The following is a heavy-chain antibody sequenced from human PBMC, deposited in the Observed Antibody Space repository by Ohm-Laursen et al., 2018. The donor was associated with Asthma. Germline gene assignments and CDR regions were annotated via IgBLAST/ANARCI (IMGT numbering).Heavy chain of an antibody. CDR1: GFTFRSYG. J-gene: IGHJ4*02. D-gene: IGHD3-3*01. V-gene: IGHV3-30*18. CDR3: AKAVYDFWSGWDY. Sequence: SLRLSCAASGFTFRSYGMQWVRQAPGKGLEWVAVISFDGTSQYYADSVKGRFTISRDNSKNTLTLEMNSLRVEDTAVYFCAKAVYDFWSGWDYWGQGTMVTVSS. CDR2: ISFDGTSQ.